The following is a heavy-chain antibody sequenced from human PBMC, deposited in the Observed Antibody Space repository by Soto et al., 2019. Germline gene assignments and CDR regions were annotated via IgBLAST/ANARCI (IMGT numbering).Heavy chain of an antibody. J-gene: IGHJ5*02. CDR2: ISAYNGNT. D-gene: IGHD3-10*01. CDR1: GYTFTSYG. CDR3: ARGELWFGELSHNWFDP. Sequence: ASVKVSCKASGYTFTSYGISWVRQAPGQGLEWMGWISAYNGNTNYAQKLQGRVTMTTDTSTSTAYMELRSLRSDDTAVYYCARGELWFGELSHNWFDPWGQGTLVTVSS. V-gene: IGHV1-18*01.